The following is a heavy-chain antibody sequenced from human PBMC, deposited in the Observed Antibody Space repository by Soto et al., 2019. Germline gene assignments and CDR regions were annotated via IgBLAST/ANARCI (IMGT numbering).Heavy chain of an antibody. J-gene: IGHJ4*02. CDR2: ISGSGGST. Sequence: GGSLRLSCAASGFTFSSYAMSWVRQAPGKGLERVSAISGSGGSTYYADSVKGRFTISRDNSKNTLYLQMNSLRAEDTAVYYCAKDRPEGGYGWYFDYWGQGTLVTVSS. CDR3: AKDRPEGGYGWYFDY. D-gene: IGHD5-12*01. CDR1: GFTFSSYA. V-gene: IGHV3-23*01.